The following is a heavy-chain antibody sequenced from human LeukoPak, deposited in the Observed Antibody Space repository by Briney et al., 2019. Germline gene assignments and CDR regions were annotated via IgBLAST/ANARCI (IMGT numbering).Heavy chain of an antibody. CDR3: ASIGPSYSSGWYPDENFDY. J-gene: IGHJ4*02. CDR1: GYAFTGYY. Sequence: ASVKVSCKASGYAFTGYYMHWVRQPPGQGLEWMGWINPNSGGTNYAQKFQGGVTMTRDTSISTAYMELSRLRSDDTAVYYCASIGPSYSSGWYPDENFDYWGQGTLVTVSS. D-gene: IGHD6-19*01. CDR2: INPNSGGT. V-gene: IGHV1-2*02.